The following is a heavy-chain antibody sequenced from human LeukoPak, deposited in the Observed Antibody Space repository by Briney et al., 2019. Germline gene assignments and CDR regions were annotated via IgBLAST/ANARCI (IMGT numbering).Heavy chain of an antibody. Sequence: SETLSLTCTVSGASISSYYWSWIRQPPGKGLEWIGYIYYSGSTNHNPSLKSRVTISVDTSKNQFSLKLSSVTAADTAVYYCARHRYVWGSYRLDYWGQGTLVTVSS. CDR3: ARHRYVWGSYRLDY. V-gene: IGHV4-59*08. J-gene: IGHJ4*02. CDR2: IYYSGST. D-gene: IGHD3-16*02. CDR1: GASISSYY.